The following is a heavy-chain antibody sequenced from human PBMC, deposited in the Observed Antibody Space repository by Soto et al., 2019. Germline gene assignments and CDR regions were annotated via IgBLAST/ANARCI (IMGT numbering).Heavy chain of an antibody. CDR2: IKQDGSEK. Sequence: GGSLRLSCAASGFTFSSYWMSWVRQAPGKGLEWVANIKQDGSEKYYVVSGKGRFTISRHNAKNSLYLQMNSLGAEDTAVYCCARDRCGELSSSWEAFDIWGQGTMVTVSS. CDR3: ARDRCGELSSSWEAFDI. V-gene: IGHV3-7*03. CDR1: GFTFSSYW. D-gene: IGHD6-13*01. J-gene: IGHJ3*02.